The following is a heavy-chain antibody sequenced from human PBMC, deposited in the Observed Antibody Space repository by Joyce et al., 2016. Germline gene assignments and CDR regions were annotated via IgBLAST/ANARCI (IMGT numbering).Heavy chain of an antibody. CDR1: GGPFNDYF. CDR3: ARRPQDCTRTMCFPPDY. D-gene: IGHD1-7*01. Sequence: QVQLHQWGTGLLKPSETLSLTCAVYGGPFNDYFWNWIRQSPGKGLEWIGEINHSETVTDNPSLKSRVTISVDTSKNQFSLKLTAVTAADTAVYFCARRPQDCTRTMCFPPDYWGQGTLVTVSS. J-gene: IGHJ4*02. CDR2: INHSETV. V-gene: IGHV4-34*01.